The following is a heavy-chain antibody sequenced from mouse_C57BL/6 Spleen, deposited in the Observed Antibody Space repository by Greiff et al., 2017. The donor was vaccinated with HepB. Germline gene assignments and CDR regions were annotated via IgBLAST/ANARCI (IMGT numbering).Heavy chain of an antibody. Sequence: VQLQQPGTELVKPGASVKLSCKASGYPFTSYWMHWVKQRPGQGLEWIGNINPSNGGTNYNEKFKSKATLTVDKSSSTAYMQLSSLTSEDSAVYYCARSLHYYGSSYGYWGQGTTLTVSS. CDR2: INPSNGGT. CDR3: ARSLHYYGSSYGY. V-gene: IGHV1-53*01. CDR1: GYPFTSYW. D-gene: IGHD1-1*01. J-gene: IGHJ2*01.